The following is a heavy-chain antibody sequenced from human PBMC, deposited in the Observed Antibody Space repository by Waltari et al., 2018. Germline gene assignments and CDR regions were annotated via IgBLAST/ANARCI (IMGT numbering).Heavy chain of an antibody. J-gene: IGHJ4*02. CDR3: TRRHRSSASGSYNHDF. CDR1: GFTFINFW. CDR2: INADGGAT. V-gene: IGHV3-74*01. D-gene: IGHD3-10*01. Sequence: EVQLVESGGGSVQPGGSLRLSCVVSGFTFINFWVDWVRQVPGMGLVWVAVINADGGATSQADSVRGRFSVSRDNAKNTLYLDMKSLVVDDSAIYYCTRRHRSSASGSYNHDFWGQGSPVIVSP.